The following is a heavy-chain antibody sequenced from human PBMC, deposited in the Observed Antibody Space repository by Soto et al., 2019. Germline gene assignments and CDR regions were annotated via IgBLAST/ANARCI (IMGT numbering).Heavy chain of an antibody. CDR3: AGETYYYGSGKYGWFDP. V-gene: IGHV3-53*01. J-gene: IGHJ5*02. D-gene: IGHD3-10*01. Sequence: EVQLVESGGGLIQPGGSLRLSCAASGFTVSTKYMNWVRQAPGRGLEWVSVIYPGGNTYYTDSVKGRFTISRDSSRNTMFLQMNSLRAEDTALYYCAGETYYYGSGKYGWFDPWGQGTLVTVSS. CDR2: IYPGGNT. CDR1: GFTVSTKY.